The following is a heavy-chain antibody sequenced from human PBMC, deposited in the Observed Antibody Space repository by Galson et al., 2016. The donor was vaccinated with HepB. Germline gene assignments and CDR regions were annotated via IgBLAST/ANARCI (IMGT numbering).Heavy chain of an antibody. D-gene: IGHD6-19*01. V-gene: IGHV1-69*01. J-gene: IGHJ4*02. CDR2: IIPIFGTA. Sequence: LEWMGGIIPIFGTANYAQKFQGRVTITADESTSTAYMELSSLRSEDTAVYYCARERPDIAVAAFDYWGQGTLVTVST. CDR3: ARERPDIAVAAFDY.